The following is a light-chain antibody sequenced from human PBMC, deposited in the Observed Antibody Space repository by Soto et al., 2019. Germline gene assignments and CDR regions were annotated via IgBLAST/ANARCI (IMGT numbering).Light chain of an antibody. CDR2: FAS. CDR1: QTVSNN. J-gene: IGKJ4*01. Sequence: ERVMTQFPATLSVSPGAKATLSCRASQTVSNNLAWYQQKPGQAPRLLIYFASTRATGVPARFSGSGSGTEFTLTISNLQSEDSAVYYCHHYNEWPLTFGGGTKLETK. V-gene: IGKV3-15*01. CDR3: HHYNEWPLT.